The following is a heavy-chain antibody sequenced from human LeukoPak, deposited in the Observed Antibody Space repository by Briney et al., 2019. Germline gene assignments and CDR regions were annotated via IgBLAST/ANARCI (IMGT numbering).Heavy chain of an antibody. Sequence: ASVKVSCKASGYTFTSYAMHWVRQAPGQRLEWMGWINAGNGNTKYSQKFQGRVTITRDTSASTAYMELSGLRSEDTAVYYCARGWKYCSGGSCYSEYYYGMDVWGQGTTVTVSS. J-gene: IGHJ6*02. CDR2: INAGNGNT. CDR1: GYTFTSYA. CDR3: ARGWKYCSGGSCYSEYYYGMDV. D-gene: IGHD2-15*01. V-gene: IGHV1-3*01.